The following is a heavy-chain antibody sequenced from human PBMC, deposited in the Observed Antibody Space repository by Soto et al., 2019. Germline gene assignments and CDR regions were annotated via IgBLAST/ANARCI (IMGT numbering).Heavy chain of an antibody. J-gene: IGHJ6*03. Sequence: QVQLVQSGAEVKKPGASVKVSCKASGYTFTSSDINLVRQATGQGLAWMGWMNPNSGNTGYAQKFQGRVNMTRNTSISTAYMELSSLRSEDTAVYYCARGATYSISYVYYYYYYMDVWGQGTTVTVSS. D-gene: IGHD6-6*01. CDR1: GYTFTSSD. CDR2: MNPNSGNT. CDR3: ARGATYSISYVYYYYYYMDV. V-gene: IGHV1-8*01.